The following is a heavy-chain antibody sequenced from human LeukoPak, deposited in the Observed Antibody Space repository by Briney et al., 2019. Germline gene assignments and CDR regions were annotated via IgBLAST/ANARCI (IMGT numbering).Heavy chain of an antibody. V-gene: IGHV4-4*07. J-gene: IGHJ5*01. Sequence: SETLSLTCTVSGGPISNYYWSWIRQPAGKGLEWIGRIHSSGSTNYNPSLKSRVTISVDKSKNQFSLRLSSVIAADTAVYFCARDRCEGYCTSFDSWGQGTLVTVSS. CDR3: ARDRCEGYCTSFDS. CDR2: IHSSGST. D-gene: IGHD2-8*01. CDR1: GGPISNYY.